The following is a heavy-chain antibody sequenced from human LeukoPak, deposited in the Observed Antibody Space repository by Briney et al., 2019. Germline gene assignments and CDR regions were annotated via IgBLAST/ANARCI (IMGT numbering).Heavy chain of an antibody. Sequence: PSETLSLTCTVSGGSISSSSYYWGWIRQPPGKGLEWIGSIYYSGSTYYNPSLKSRVTISVDTSKNQFSLKLSSVTAADTAVYYCARVTGEAWGQGTLVTVSS. CDR3: ARVTGEA. CDR2: IYYSGST. CDR1: GGSISSSSYY. V-gene: IGHV4-39*07. D-gene: IGHD2-8*02. J-gene: IGHJ5*02.